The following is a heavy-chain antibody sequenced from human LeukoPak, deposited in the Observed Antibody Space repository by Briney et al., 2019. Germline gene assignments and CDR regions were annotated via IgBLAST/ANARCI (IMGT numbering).Heavy chain of an antibody. CDR3: ARLGPDYADYWFDP. J-gene: IGHJ5*02. Sequence: GESLKISCQTSGYDFSTKWIVWVRQMPGKGLEWMGIIYPLDSITRYSPSFQGHVTISADTSINTAHLQWPSLKPSDTAIYYCARLGPDYADYWFDPWGQGTLVTVSS. CDR2: IYPLDSIT. CDR1: GYDFSTKW. V-gene: IGHV5-51*01. D-gene: IGHD4-17*01.